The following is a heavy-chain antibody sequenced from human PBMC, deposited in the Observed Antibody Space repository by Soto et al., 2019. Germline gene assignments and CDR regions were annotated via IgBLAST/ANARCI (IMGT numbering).Heavy chain of an antibody. J-gene: IGHJ4*02. Sequence: PGGSLRLSCAASGFTFSNYGMHWVRQAPGKGLEWVAIIWYDGSNKYYADSVKGRFTISRENSKNKVHLQMNSLRAEDTAMYYCAAGETLNYRGQGSLVTVSS. CDR3: AAGETLNY. CDR2: IWYDGSNK. V-gene: IGHV3-33*01. CDR1: GFTFSNYG. D-gene: IGHD3-10*01.